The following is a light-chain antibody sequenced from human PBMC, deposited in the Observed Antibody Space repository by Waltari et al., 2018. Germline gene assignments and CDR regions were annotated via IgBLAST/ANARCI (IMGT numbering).Light chain of an antibody. Sequence: LLTQSPVSLSASVGDTVTLTRRASEDVRSYLAWVQQKPGRAPNLLIFGVSTLQSGVPSRFSGAGYGTDFTLTISGLQPEDSATYYCQHLVRYPLSFGGGTKVEIQ. J-gene: IGKJ4*01. V-gene: IGKV1-9*01. CDR3: QHLVRYPLS. CDR2: GVS. CDR1: EDVRSY.